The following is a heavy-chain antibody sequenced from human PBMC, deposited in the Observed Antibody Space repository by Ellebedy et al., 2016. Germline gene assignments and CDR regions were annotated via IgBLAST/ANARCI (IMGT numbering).Heavy chain of an antibody. CDR2: IRRTGTII. CDR1: GFTFSDYY. J-gene: IGHJ6*03. CDR3: ARVPSIAVRRYYYKDV. V-gene: IGHV3-11*01. Sequence: GESLNISXAASGFTFSDYYMRWIRQAPGKGLEWVSDIRRTGTIIYYADSVRGRFTISRDNAKNSLYLEMNSLRVEDTAVYYCARVPSIAVRRYYYKDVWGKGTTATVSS. D-gene: IGHD6-19*01.